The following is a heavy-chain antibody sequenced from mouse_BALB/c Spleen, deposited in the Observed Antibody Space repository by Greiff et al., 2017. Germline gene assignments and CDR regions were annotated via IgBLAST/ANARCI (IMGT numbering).Heavy chain of an antibody. CDR1: GFNIKDYY. V-gene: IGHV14-1*02. CDR2: IDPENGNT. Sequence: EVQLQQSGAELVRPGALVKLSCKASGFNIKDYYMHWVKQRPEQGLEWIGWIDPENGNTIYDPKFQGKASITADTSSNTAYLQLSSLTSEDTAVYYCAYYYGGSGFAYWGQGTLVTVSA. J-gene: IGHJ3*01. CDR3: AYYYGGSGFAY. D-gene: IGHD1-1*01.